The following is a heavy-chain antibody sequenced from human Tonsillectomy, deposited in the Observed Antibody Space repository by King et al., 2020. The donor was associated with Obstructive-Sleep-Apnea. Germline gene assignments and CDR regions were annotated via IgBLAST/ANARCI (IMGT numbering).Heavy chain of an antibody. CDR3: ATLSWSVDY. V-gene: IGHV3-30*04. J-gene: IGHJ4*02. CDR1: GLTFSNYA. D-gene: IGHD6-13*01. Sequence: VQLVESGGGVVQPGRSLRLSCAASGLTFSNYAMHWVRQAPGKGLEWMAVISNDGSKKFYADSVKGRFTISRDNSKNTLYMQMNSLRGEDTAVYFCATLSWSVDYWGQGTLXTVXS. CDR2: ISNDGSKK.